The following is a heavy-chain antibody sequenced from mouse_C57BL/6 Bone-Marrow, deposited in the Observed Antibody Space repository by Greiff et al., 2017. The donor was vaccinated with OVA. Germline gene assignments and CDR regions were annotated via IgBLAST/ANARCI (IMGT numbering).Heavy chain of an antibody. J-gene: IGHJ4*01. CDR1: GFTFSDYY. V-gene: IGHV5-12*01. CDR3: ARYYYGSSYYYAMDY. Sequence: EVQLQESGGGLVQPGGSLKLSCAASGFTFSDYYMYWVRQTPEKRLEWVAYISNGGGSTYYPDTVKGRFTISRDNAKNTLYLQMSRLKSEDTAMYYCARYYYGSSYYYAMDYWGQGTSVTVSS. CDR2: ISNGGGST. D-gene: IGHD1-1*01.